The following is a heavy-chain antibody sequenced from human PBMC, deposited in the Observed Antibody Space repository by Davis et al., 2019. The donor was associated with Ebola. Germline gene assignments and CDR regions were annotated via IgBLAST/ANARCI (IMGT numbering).Heavy chain of an antibody. D-gene: IGHD4/OR15-4a*01. V-gene: IGHV4-4*02. Sequence: PSETLSLTCAVSGISVSSSNWWTWMRQPPGKSLEWIGQVFHSGHTNYNPSLGSRVSLSLDKSNNQFSLQLTSVTAADMAVYYCTRGYGALWGQGKLVTVSS. CDR1: GISVSSSNW. CDR2: VFHSGHT. CDR3: TRGYGAL. J-gene: IGHJ3*01.